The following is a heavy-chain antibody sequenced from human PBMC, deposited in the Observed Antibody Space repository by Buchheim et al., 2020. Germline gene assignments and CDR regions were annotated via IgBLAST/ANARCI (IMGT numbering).Heavy chain of an antibody. CDR2: INHSGST. V-gene: IGHV4-34*01. Sequence: QVQLQQWGAGLLKPSETLSLTCAVYDGSFSGYYWSWIRQPPGKGLEWIGEINHSGSTNYNPSLKSRVTISVDTSKNQFSLKLSSVTAADTAVYYCARGGGDYDFWSVGANWFDPWGQGTL. CDR1: DGSFSGYY. D-gene: IGHD3-3*01. J-gene: IGHJ5*02. CDR3: ARGGGDYDFWSVGANWFDP.